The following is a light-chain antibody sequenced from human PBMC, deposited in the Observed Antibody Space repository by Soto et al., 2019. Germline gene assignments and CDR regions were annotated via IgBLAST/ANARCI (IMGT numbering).Light chain of an antibody. Sequence: QSVLTQPPSASGAPGQSVSISCSGSISNIGSNTVNWYQQLPGTAPRLLIYNDDRRPSGVPDRFSGSKSGTSASLAISGLQPEDGADYHCAVWDDSLGGFVAFGGGTKLTVL. CDR3: AVWDDSLGGFVA. V-gene: IGLV1-44*01. CDR2: NDD. CDR1: ISNIGSNT. J-gene: IGLJ2*01.